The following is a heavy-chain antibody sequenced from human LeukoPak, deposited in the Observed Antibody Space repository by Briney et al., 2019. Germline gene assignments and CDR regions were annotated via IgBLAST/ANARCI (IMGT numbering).Heavy chain of an antibody. CDR3: ARKVVKGLGAFDI. Sequence: PSETLSLTCAVYGGSFSGYYWSWIRQHPGNGLEWIGEINHSGSTNYNPSLKSRVTISVDTSKNQFSLKLSSVTAADTAVYYCARKVVKGLGAFDIWGQGTMVTVSS. V-gene: IGHV4-34*01. CDR2: INHSGST. D-gene: IGHD2-15*01. J-gene: IGHJ3*02. CDR1: GGSFSGYY.